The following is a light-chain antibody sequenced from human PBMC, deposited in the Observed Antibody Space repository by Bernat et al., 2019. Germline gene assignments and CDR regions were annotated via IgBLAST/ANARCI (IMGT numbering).Light chain of an antibody. V-gene: IGLV2-14*03. CDR2: GVT. CDR1: SSDVGASNY. CDR3: SSYTSTSTPYV. J-gene: IGLJ1*01. Sequence: QSALTQPASVSGSPGQSITISCTGTSSDVGASNYVSWYQQHPGKAPKLMIYGVTDRPSGVSIRFSGSKSGNTASLTISGLQAEDEADYYCSSYTSTSTPYVVGTGTKVTVL.